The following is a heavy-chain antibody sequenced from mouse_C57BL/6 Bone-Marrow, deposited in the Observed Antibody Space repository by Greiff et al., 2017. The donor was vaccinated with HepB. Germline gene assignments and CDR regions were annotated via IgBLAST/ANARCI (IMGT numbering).Heavy chain of an antibody. D-gene: IGHD2-4*01. CDR1: GYTFTSYG. J-gene: IGHJ2*01. Sequence: VQLQQSGAELARPGASVKLSCKASGYTFTSYGISWVKQRTGQGLEWIGEIYPRSGNTYYNEKFKGKATLTADKASSTAYMGLRSLTSEDSAVYFCLYDYDDGFDYWGQGTTLTVSS. CDR2: IYPRSGNT. V-gene: IGHV1-81*01. CDR3: LYDYDDGFDY.